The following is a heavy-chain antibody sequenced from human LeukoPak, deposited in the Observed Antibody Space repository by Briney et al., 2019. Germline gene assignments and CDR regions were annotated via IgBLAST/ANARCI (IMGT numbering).Heavy chain of an antibody. CDR1: GFTVSSNY. J-gene: IGHJ6*02. V-gene: IGHV3-53*01. D-gene: IGHD1-7*01. CDR2: IYSGGST. Sequence: GGSLRLSCAASGFTVSSNYMSWVRQAPGKGLEWVSVIYSGGSTYYADSVKGRFTISRDNSKNTLYLQMNSLRAEDTAVYYCARDRIQLPYYYYYGMDVWGQGTTVTVSS. CDR3: ARDRIQLPYYYYYGMDV.